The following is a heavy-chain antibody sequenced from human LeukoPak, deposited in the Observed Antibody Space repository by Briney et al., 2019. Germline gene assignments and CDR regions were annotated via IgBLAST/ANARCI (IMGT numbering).Heavy chain of an antibody. D-gene: IGHD6-13*01. Sequence: ASVKVSCKASDYTFTADGISWVRQAPGQGLEWMGWISSYNGNTNYAQKFQGRVTMTTDTSTSTAYMELRSLRSDDTAVYYCARVGVGRGESSSWYFLVDYWGQGTLVTVSS. CDR2: ISSYNGNT. J-gene: IGHJ4*02. CDR3: ARVGVGRGESSSWYFLVDY. V-gene: IGHV1-18*01. CDR1: DYTFTADG.